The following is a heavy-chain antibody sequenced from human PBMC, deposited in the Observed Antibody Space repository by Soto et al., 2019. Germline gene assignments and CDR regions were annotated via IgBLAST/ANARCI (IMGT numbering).Heavy chain of an antibody. Sequence: ASVKVSCKASGYTFTGYYMHWVRQAPGQGLEWMGWINPNSGGTNYAQKFQGRVTMTRDTSISTAYMELSRLRSDDTAVYYCATHREGATYYFDYWGQGTLVTVS. D-gene: IGHD1-26*01. J-gene: IGHJ4*02. CDR1: GYTFTGYY. V-gene: IGHV1-2*02. CDR2: INPNSGGT. CDR3: ATHREGATYYFDY.